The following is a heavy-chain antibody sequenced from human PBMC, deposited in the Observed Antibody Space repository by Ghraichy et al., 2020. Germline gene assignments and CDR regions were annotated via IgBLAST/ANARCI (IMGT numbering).Heavy chain of an antibody. V-gene: IGHV3-30*02. CDR1: GFRFSSSG. CDR2: ILNDGNNK. Sequence: GGSLRLSCAASGFRFSSSGMHWVRQAPGKGLEWVAFILNDGNNKYYADSVKGRFTISRDNSKKILYLQMNNLTPEDTAVYHCVKKLSQGGWFEFDFWGQGTLVTVSS. D-gene: IGHD6-19*01. CDR3: VKKLSQGGWFEFDF. J-gene: IGHJ4*02.